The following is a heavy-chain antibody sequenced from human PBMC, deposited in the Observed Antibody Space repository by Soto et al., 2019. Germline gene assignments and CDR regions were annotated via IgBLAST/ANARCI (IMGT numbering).Heavy chain of an antibody. D-gene: IGHD5-12*01. V-gene: IGHV1-69*13. J-gene: IGHJ4*02. CDR1: GGTFSSYA. Sequence: SVKVSCKASGGTFSSYAISWVRQAPGQGLEWMGGIIPIFGTANYAQKFQGRVTITADESTSTAYMELSSLRSEDTAVYYCARAQVGVATLLDYWGQGTLVTVSS. CDR3: ARAQVGVATLLDY. CDR2: IIPIFGTA.